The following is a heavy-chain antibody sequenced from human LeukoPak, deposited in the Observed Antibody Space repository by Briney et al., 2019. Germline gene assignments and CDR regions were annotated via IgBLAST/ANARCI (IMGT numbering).Heavy chain of an antibody. V-gene: IGHV3-7*01. CDR3: ARGDPSYYDSRGFDY. Sequence: PRGSLRLSCAAPGFTFSSYWMSWVRQAPGKGLEWVANIKQDESEKYYVDSVKGRFTISRDNAKNSLYLQMNSLRAEDTALYYCARGDPSYYDSRGFDYWGQGTLVTVSS. D-gene: IGHD3-22*01. CDR1: GFTFSSYW. CDR2: IKQDESEK. J-gene: IGHJ4*02.